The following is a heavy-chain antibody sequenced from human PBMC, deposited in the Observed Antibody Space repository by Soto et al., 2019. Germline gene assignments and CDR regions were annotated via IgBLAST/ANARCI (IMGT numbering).Heavy chain of an antibody. J-gene: IGHJ4*02. Sequence: QVQLQQWGAGLLKPSETLSLTCAVYGGSFSGYYWSWIRQPPGKGLEWIGEINHSGSTKYNPSLKSRVTISVDTSKNQFSLKLSSVTAAVTAVYYCARRSIFGVVNHFDYWGQGTLVTVSS. CDR2: INHSGST. V-gene: IGHV4-34*01. CDR3: ARRSIFGVVNHFDY. CDR1: GGSFSGYY. D-gene: IGHD3-3*01.